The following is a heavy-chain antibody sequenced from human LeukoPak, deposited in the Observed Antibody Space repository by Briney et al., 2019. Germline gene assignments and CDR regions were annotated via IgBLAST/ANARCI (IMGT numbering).Heavy chain of an antibody. J-gene: IGHJ3*02. CDR2: IYYSGST. D-gene: IGHD3-16*01. CDR3: ARGRGGGAFDI. Sequence: PSETLSLTCTVSGGSISSGGYYWSWIRQHPGKGLEWIGYIYYSGSTYYKPSLKSRVTISVDTSKNQFSLKLSSVTAADTAVYYCARGRGGGAFDIWGQGTMVTVSS. CDR1: GGSISSGGYY. V-gene: IGHV4-31*03.